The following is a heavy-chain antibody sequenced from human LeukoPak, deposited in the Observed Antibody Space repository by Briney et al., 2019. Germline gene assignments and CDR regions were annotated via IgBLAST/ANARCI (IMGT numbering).Heavy chain of an antibody. CDR1: GYNFTSYY. CDR2: INPSGGST. V-gene: IGHV1-46*01. J-gene: IGHJ4*02. D-gene: IGHD6-19*01. CDR3: ARDQYGSGYSSGWYVGWD. Sequence: ASVKVSCKASGYNFTSYYMHWVRQAPGQGLEWMGIINPSGGSTSYAQKFQGRVTMTRDTSTSTVYMELSSLRSEDTAVYYCARDQYGSGYSSGWYVGWDWGQGTLVTVSS.